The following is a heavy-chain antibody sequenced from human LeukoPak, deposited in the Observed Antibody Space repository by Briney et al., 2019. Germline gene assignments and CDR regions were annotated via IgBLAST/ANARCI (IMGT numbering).Heavy chain of an antibody. J-gene: IGHJ5*02. D-gene: IGHD5-12*01. CDR3: ARRKLRSWFDP. CDR1: GGSFSGYY. CDR2: INHSGST. V-gene: IGHV4-34*01. Sequence: SETLSLTCAVYGGSFSGYYWSWLRQPPGKGLEWIGEINHSGSTNYNPSLKSRVTISVDTSKNQFSLKLSSVTAADTAVYYCARRKLRSWFDPWGQGTLVTVSS.